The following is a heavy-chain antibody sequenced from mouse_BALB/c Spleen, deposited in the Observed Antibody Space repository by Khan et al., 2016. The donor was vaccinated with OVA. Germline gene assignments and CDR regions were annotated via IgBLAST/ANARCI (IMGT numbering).Heavy chain of an antibody. CDR3: AREASSWDFSFPY. CDR2: INPYNAGT. J-gene: IGHJ3*01. Sequence: EVQLQESGPELVEPGASVKMSCKASGYTFTNYVMHWVKQKPGQGLEWIGYINPYNAGTRYNEKFKGKATLTSDISSTTAYMELSSLTSEDHAVYYCAREASSWDFSFPYWGQGTLVTVST. CDR1: GYTFTNYV. D-gene: IGHD4-1*01. V-gene: IGHV1S136*01.